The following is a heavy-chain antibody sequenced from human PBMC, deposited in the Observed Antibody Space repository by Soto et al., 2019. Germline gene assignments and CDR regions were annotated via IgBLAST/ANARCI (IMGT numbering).Heavy chain of an antibody. V-gene: IGHV1-69*02. CDR2: IIPILGIA. D-gene: IGHD2-2*01. J-gene: IGHJ3*02. CDR3: ARACSSTSCYVNDAFDI. Sequence: ASVKVSCKASGGTFSSYTISWVRQAPGQGLEWMGRIIPILGIANYAQKFQGRVTITADKSTSTAYMELSSLRSEDTAVYYCARACSSTSCYVNDAFDIWGQGTMVTVSS. CDR1: GGTFSSYT.